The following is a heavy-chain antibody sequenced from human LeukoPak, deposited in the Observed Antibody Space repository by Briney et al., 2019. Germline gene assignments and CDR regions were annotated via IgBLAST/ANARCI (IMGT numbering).Heavy chain of an antibody. D-gene: IGHD3-10*01. Sequence: SQTLSLTCTVSRGSISSGSYYWSWIRQPAEKGLEWIGRIYSNGTTNHNPSLKSRTPISVDTSNNHFSLKLSSVTAADTAVYYCARGRGRDVSFYYGMDVWGQGTTVTVSS. CDR1: RGSISSGSYY. CDR2: IYSNGTT. V-gene: IGHV4-61*02. CDR3: ARGRGRDVSFYYGMDV. J-gene: IGHJ6*02.